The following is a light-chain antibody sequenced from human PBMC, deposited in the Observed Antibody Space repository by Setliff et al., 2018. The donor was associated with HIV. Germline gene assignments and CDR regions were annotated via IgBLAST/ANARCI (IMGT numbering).Light chain of an antibody. CDR2: DVT. J-gene: IGLJ2*01. CDR1: YSDIVSYSY. V-gene: IGLV2-14*03. Sequence: QSALAQPASVSGSPGQSSTVSCNGTYSDIVSYSYVSWYKHHPGKAPKLRIYDVTKRPSGASTRFSGSKFATSASLTISGLQAADEADYLCSSYTTTPTRVIFGGWT. CDR3: SSYTTTPTRVI.